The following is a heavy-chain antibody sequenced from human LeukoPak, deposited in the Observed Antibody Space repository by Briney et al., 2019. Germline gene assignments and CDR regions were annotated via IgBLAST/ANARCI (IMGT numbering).Heavy chain of an antibody. CDR1: GGSISSYY. CDR2: IYYSGST. J-gene: IGHJ4*02. CDR3: ARAGYSSSWYFDY. D-gene: IGHD6-13*01. V-gene: IGHV4-59*01. Sequence: SETLSLTCTVSGGSISSYYWSWIRQPPGKGLEWIGYIYYSGSTNYNPSLKSRVTISVDTSKNQFSLKLGSVTAADTAVYYCARAGYSSSWYFDYWGQGTLVTVSS.